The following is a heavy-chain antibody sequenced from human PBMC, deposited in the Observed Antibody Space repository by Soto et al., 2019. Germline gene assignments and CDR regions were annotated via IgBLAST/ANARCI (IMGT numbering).Heavy chain of an antibody. CDR2: IVPLVDIT. CDR3: ARDLDSGYDWIVGY. J-gene: IGHJ4*02. V-gene: IGHV1-69*08. Sequence: VQLVQSGAEVKKPGSSVKVSCEAYGGPLSRYTISWVGQAPGQGLEWMGRIVPLVDITNYAQKFQGRVTITADKSASTVYMELRGLRSEDTAIYYCARDLDSGYDWIVGYWGQGTLVTVSS. CDR1: GGPLSRYT. D-gene: IGHD5-12*01.